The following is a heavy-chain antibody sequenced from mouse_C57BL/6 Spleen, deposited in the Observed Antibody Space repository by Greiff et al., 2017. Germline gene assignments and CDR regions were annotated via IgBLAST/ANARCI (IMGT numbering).Heavy chain of an antibody. Sequence: EVQLQQSGPELVKPGASVKMSCKASGYTFTDYNMHWVKQSHGKSLEWIGYINPNNGGTSYNQKFKGKATLTVNKSSSPAYMELRSLTSEDSAVYYCARRGYSNYEDYAMDYWGQGTSVTGSS. CDR2: INPNNGGT. CDR3: ARRGYSNYEDYAMDY. CDR1: GYTFTDYN. J-gene: IGHJ4*01. V-gene: IGHV1-22*01. D-gene: IGHD2-5*01.